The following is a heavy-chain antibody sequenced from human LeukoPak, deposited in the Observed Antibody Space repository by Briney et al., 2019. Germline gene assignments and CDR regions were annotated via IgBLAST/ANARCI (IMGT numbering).Heavy chain of an antibody. CDR3: ARDQGLYDYVWGSYRYTVFDY. Sequence: SETLSLTCTVSGYSISSGYYWGWIRQPPGKGLEWIGSIYYSVTTYYNPSLKSRVTISVDTSKNQFSLKLSSVTAADTAVYYCARDQGLYDYVWGSYRYTVFDYWGQGTLVTVSS. D-gene: IGHD3-16*02. V-gene: IGHV4-38-2*02. CDR2: IYYSVTT. J-gene: IGHJ4*02. CDR1: GYSISSGYY.